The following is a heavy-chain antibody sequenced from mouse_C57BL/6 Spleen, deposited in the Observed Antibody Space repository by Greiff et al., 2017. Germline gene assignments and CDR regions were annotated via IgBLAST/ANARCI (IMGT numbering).Heavy chain of an antibody. J-gene: IGHJ4*01. Sequence: EVMLVESEGGLVQPGSSMKLSCTASGFTFSDYYMAWVRQVPEKGLEWVANINYDGSSTYYLDSLKSRFIISRDNAKKILYLQMSSLKSEDTATYYCARELGKNYYAMDYWGQGTSVTVSS. V-gene: IGHV5-16*01. D-gene: IGHD4-1*01. CDR2: INYDGSST. CDR3: ARELGKNYYAMDY. CDR1: GFTFSDYY.